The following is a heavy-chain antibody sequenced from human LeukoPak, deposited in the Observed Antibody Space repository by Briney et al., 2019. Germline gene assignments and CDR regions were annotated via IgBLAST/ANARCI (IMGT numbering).Heavy chain of an antibody. Sequence: GSLRLSCAASGFTFSDYYMSWIRQPPGKGLEWIGSIYYSGSAYYNPSLKSRVTISVDTSKNQFSLKLSSVTAADTAVYYCARVRPPFDYWGQGTLVTVSS. J-gene: IGHJ4*02. V-gene: IGHV4-38-2*01. CDR2: IYYSGSA. CDR1: GFTFSDYY. CDR3: ARVRPPFDY.